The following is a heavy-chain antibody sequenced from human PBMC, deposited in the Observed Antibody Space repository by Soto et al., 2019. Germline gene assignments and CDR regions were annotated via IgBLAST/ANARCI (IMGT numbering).Heavy chain of an antibody. V-gene: IGHV4-59*01. Sequence: SESLSLTCTVSGGSISTYYWAWIRQPPGKGLEWIGYVHYSGTTNYNPSLKSRVTMSVDTSKNQFSLKLRSVTAADTAVYYCAREWGYDAFDIWGQGTVVTVSS. J-gene: IGHJ3*02. D-gene: IGHD7-27*01. CDR2: VHYSGTT. CDR1: GGSISTYY. CDR3: AREWGYDAFDI.